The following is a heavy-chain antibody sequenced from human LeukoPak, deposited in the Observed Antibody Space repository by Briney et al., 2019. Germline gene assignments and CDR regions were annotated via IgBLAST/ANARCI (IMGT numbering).Heavy chain of an antibody. J-gene: IGHJ4*02. D-gene: IGHD5-18*01. CDR3: ARGGYSYGYYSVDY. Sequence: SETLSLTCTVSGGSISSGSYYWSWIRQPAGTGLEWIGRIYTSGSTNYNPSLKSRVTISLDTSKNQFSLKLSSVTAADTAVYYCARGGYSYGYYSVDYWGQGTLVIVSS. CDR1: GGSISSGSYY. CDR2: IYTSGST. V-gene: IGHV4-61*02.